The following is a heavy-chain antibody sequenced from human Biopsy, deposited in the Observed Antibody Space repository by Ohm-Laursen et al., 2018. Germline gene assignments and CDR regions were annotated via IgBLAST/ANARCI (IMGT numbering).Heavy chain of an antibody. CDR2: IIPLIGLT. V-gene: IGHV1-69*10. CDR3: ARDCNGDNCGVDF. Sequence: VKISCKVSGGTSSNFAINWVRQAPGQGLECMGRIIPLIGLTNYAQKFQGRVTITADKFTNTVYMELSSLRSDDTAVYFCARDCNGDNCGVDFWGQGTLVTVS. J-gene: IGHJ4*02. CDR1: GGTSSNFA. D-gene: IGHD2-15*01.